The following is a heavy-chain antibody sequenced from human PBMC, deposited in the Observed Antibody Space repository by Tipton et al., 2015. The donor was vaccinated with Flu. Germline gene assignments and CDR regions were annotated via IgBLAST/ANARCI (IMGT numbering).Heavy chain of an antibody. CDR2: IYDTGSA. CDR3: ARDKTGRDGSFQYKFDS. Sequence: TLSLTCTVSGGSIRGYVWTWIRQPPGKRLEWMGYIYDTGSANYNPSLKGRATMSVDTSKNLLSLKVTSVTAADTAIYYCARDKTGRDGSFQYKFDSWGQGALVIVSS. V-gene: IGHV4-59*01. CDR1: GGSIRGYV. J-gene: IGHJ4*02. D-gene: IGHD7-27*01.